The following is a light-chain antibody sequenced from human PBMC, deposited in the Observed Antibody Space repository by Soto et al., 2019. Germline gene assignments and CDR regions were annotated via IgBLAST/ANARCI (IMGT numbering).Light chain of an antibody. CDR1: SSDVGSYNL. Sequence: QSALTQPASVPGSPGQSITISCTGTSSDVGSYNLVSWYPQHPGKAPKLMLFEASKRPSGVSNRFSGSKSGNTASLTISGLQAEDEADYYCCSYAGGYTYVFGTGTKLTVL. CDR2: EAS. J-gene: IGLJ1*01. V-gene: IGLV2-23*01. CDR3: CSYAGGYTYV.